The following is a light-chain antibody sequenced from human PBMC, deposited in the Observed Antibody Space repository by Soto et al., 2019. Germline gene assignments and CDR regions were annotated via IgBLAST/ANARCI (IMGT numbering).Light chain of an antibody. J-gene: IGLJ3*02. CDR3: GTWDSSLSAGV. CDR1: SSNIGNDY. CDR2: AND. Sequence: QSVLTQPPSVSAAPGQKVTISCSGSSSNIGNDYVSWYQQLPDTAPKLLIYANDKRPSGIPDRFSGSKSGTSATLGITGLQTGDEADYYCGTWDSSLSAGVFGGGTKLTVL. V-gene: IGLV1-51*02.